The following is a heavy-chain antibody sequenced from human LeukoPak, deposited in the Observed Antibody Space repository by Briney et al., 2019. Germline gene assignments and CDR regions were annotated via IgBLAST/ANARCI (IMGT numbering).Heavy chain of an antibody. Sequence: GGSLRLSCAASGFTFSSYAMHWVRQAPGKGLEWVAVISYHGSNEYYADSVKGRFTISRDNSKNTLYLQMNSLRAEDTAVFYCARGLTTGLGYFDYWGQGTLVTVSS. J-gene: IGHJ4*02. CDR1: GFTFSSYA. CDR3: ARGLTTGLGYFDY. D-gene: IGHD4-11*01. CDR2: ISYHGSNE. V-gene: IGHV3-30-3*01.